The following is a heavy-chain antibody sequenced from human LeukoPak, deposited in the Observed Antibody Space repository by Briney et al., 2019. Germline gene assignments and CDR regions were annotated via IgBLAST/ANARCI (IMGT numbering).Heavy chain of an antibody. Sequence: SETLSLTCTVSGGSISSGDYSWSWIRQHPGKGLEWIGYIYYSGSTYYNPSLKSRVTISVDTSKNQFSLKLSSVTAADTAVYYCARDRAGAVAGLDYWGQGTLVTVSS. CDR1: GGSISSGDYS. CDR3: ARDRAGAVAGLDY. J-gene: IGHJ4*02. D-gene: IGHD6-19*01. V-gene: IGHV4-31*03. CDR2: IYYSGST.